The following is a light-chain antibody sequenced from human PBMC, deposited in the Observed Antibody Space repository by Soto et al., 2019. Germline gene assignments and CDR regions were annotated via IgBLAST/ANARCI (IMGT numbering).Light chain of an antibody. V-gene: IGLV2-11*01. J-gene: IGLJ3*02. CDR1: SSDVGGSNY. Sequence: QSALTQPRSVSGSPGQAVTISCTGTSSDVGGSNYVSWYQQHPGKAPKLVIFDVTRRPSGVPDRFSGSKSGNTASLTISGLKAEDEADYYCCSYAGSSLWVFGGGTKLTVL. CDR3: CSYAGSSLWV. CDR2: DVT.